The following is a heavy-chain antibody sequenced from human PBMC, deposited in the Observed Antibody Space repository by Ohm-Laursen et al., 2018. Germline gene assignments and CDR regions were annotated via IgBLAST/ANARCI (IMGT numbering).Heavy chain of an antibody. J-gene: IGHJ4*02. CDR3: AKGLPIAVAANRYFDY. V-gene: IGHV3-23*01. Sequence: LSCAASGFTFTTYGMTWFRQAPGKGLEWVSAISGSGGTTNYADSDSVKGRFTISRDNSKNTLYLQMNSLRAEDTAVYYWAKGLPIAVAANRYFDYWGQGTVVTVSS. CDR1: GFTFTTYG. D-gene: IGHD6-19*01. CDR2: ISGSGGTT.